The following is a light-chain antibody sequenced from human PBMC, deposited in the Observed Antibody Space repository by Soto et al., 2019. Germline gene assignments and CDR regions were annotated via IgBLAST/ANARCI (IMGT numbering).Light chain of an antibody. Sequence: DIQMTQSPSTLSASVGDRVTITCRASQSISSWLAWYQQKPGKAPKLLISDASNLESGVPSRFSGSGSGTEFTLAISSLQPDDFATYYCHHYNSYSTFGQGTKVDI. CDR2: DAS. CDR3: HHYNSYST. J-gene: IGKJ1*01. V-gene: IGKV1-5*01. CDR1: QSISSW.